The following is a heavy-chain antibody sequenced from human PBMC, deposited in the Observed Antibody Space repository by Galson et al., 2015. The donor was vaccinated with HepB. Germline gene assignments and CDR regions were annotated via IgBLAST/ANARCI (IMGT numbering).Heavy chain of an antibody. D-gene: IGHD3/OR15-3a*01. CDR3: TRDEQDWRIRVGAPHFDC. Sequence: SLRLSCAASGFTFNNYAMHWVRQAPGKGLEWVAVTSYDGRNKYYADSVKGRFSVSRDNSKNTLYLQMNSLRDEDTAIYFCTRDEQDWRIRVGAPHFDCWGQGALVTVSS. V-gene: IGHV3-30*04. CDR1: GFTFNNYA. J-gene: IGHJ4*02. CDR2: TSYDGRNK.